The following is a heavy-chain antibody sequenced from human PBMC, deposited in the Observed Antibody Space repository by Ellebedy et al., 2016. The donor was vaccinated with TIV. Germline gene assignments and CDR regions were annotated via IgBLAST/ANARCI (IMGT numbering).Heavy chain of an antibody. V-gene: IGHV1-46*03. CDR2: INPSGGST. CDR1: GYTFTSYY. Sequence: ASVKVSCKASGYTFTSYYMHWVRQAPGQGLEWMGIINPSGGSTSYAQKFQGRVTMTRDTYTITVYMELSSLRSEDTAVYYCTRHDSSGYDAFDIWGQGTMVTVSS. D-gene: IGHD3-22*01. J-gene: IGHJ3*02. CDR3: TRHDSSGYDAFDI.